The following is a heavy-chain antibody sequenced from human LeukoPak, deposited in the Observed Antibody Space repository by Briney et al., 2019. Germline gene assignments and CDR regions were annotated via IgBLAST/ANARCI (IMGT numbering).Heavy chain of an antibody. Sequence: PSGTLSLTCAVSGGSISSSNWWSWVRQPPGKGLEWIGEIYHSGSTNYDPSLKSRVTMSVDTSKNQFSLKVTSVTAADTAMYYCARDRVSWHYFDYWGQGTLLTVSS. CDR1: GGSISSSNW. D-gene: IGHD5/OR15-5a*01. J-gene: IGHJ4*02. V-gene: IGHV4-4*02. CDR3: ARDRVSWHYFDY. CDR2: IYHSGST.